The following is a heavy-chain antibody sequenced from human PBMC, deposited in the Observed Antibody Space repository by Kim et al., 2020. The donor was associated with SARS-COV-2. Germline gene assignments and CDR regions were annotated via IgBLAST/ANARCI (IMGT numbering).Heavy chain of an antibody. V-gene: IGHV5-51*01. CDR1: GYSFSSYW. CDR3: ARRMYGSTWGLDP. D-gene: IGHD6-13*01. J-gene: IGHJ5*02. Sequence: GESLKISCKGSGYSFSSYWIGWVRQMPGKGLEWMGIIYPGDSDTRYSPAFQGQVTISADKSISTAYLQWSSLKASDTAMYYCARRMYGSTWGLDPWGQGTLVIVSS. CDR2: IYPGDSDT.